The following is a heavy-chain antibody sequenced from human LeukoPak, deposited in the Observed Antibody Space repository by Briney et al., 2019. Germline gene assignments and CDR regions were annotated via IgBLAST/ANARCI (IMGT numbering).Heavy chain of an antibody. V-gene: IGHV3-9*01. CDR1: GFTFDDYA. D-gene: IGHD3-22*01. Sequence: GGSLRLSCAASGFTFDDYAMHWVRQAPGKGLEWVSGISWNSGSIGYADSVKGRFTISRDNAKNSLYLQMNSLRAEDTALYYCAKGVRSSGYQIDYWGQGTLVTVSS. CDR2: ISWNSGSI. J-gene: IGHJ4*02. CDR3: AKGVRSSGYQIDY.